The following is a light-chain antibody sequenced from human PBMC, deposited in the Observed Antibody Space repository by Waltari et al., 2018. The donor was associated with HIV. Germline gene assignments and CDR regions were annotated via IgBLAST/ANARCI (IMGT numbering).Light chain of an antibody. CDR1: TSDIAPFNL. CDR3: STHTANHTLG. Sequence: HSALAQHPSLTRCPGPSLAPPCTGPTSDIAPFNLISWSQQRPGPVPKVIISQVTSRPSGIPPRFAGSKSGNTASLTISGRQAEDEAVYYCSTHTANHTLGFGGGTQLTVL. CDR2: QVT. J-gene: IGLJ3*02. V-gene: IGLV2-14*03.